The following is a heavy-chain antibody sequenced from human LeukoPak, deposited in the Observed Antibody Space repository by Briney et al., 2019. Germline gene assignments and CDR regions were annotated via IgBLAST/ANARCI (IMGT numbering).Heavy chain of an antibody. V-gene: IGHV3-7*01. CDR3: AREGYDFWSGYHNPFDY. CDR1: GFTFSSYW. Sequence: QPGGSLRLSCAASGFTFSSYWMHWVRQAPGKGLEWVANIKQDGSEKYYVDSVKGRFTISRDNAKNSLYLQMNSLRAEDTAVYYCAREGYDFWSGYHNPFDYWGQGTLVTVSS. J-gene: IGHJ4*02. D-gene: IGHD3-3*01. CDR2: IKQDGSEK.